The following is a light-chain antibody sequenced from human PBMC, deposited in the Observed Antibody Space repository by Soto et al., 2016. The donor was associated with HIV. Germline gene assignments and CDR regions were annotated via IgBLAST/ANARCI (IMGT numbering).Light chain of an antibody. CDR2: QIS. CDR1: QSLVYSDGNTF. CDR3: LQTSHWPWT. V-gene: IGKV2-30*01. Sequence: DVVVTQSPLSLPVTLGQPASISCRFSQSLVYSDGNTFLSWLQQRPGQSPRRLIHQISVRESGVPDRFSGSGSGTGFTLKISRVEAEDVGVYYCLQTSHWPWTLGQGTKVEIK. J-gene: IGKJ1*01.